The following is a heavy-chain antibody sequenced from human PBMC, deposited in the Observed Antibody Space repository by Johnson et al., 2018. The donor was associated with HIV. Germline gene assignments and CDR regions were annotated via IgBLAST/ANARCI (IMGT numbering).Heavy chain of an antibody. V-gene: IGHV3-30*18. CDR2: ISYDGSNK. J-gene: IGHJ3*02. Sequence: VESGGGGVQPGRSLRLSCAASAFTFRSYGMHWVRQAPGKGLEWVAVISYDGSNKHYADSVRGRFTISRDNSKNTLYLQMSSLRAEDTAVYYCAKERNWSAYASASPGAFDMWGQGTMVTVSS. CDR3: AKERNWSAYASASPGAFDM. D-gene: IGHD6-6*01. CDR1: AFTFRSYG.